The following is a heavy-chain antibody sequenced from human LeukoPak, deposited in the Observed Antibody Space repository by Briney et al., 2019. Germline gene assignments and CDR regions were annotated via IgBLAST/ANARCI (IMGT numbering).Heavy chain of an antibody. Sequence: SSETLSLTCAVYGGSFSNYYWSWIRQPPGKGLEWIGEINDSGTINYNPSLMSRVTISVDKSKNQFSLKLSSVTAADTAVYYCARRWNYGRNYYIDVWGKGATVSVS. D-gene: IGHD1-7*01. CDR1: GGSFSNYY. CDR3: ARRWNYGRNYYIDV. J-gene: IGHJ6*03. V-gene: IGHV4-34*01. CDR2: INDSGTI.